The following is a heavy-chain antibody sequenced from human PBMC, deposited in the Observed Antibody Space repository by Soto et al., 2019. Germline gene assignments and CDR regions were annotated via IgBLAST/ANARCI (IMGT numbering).Heavy chain of an antibody. V-gene: IGHV1-69*08. CDR2: IIPILGIA. J-gene: IGHJ6*02. CDR1: GGTFSSYT. CDR3: ERDGGYCSGGSCESPGHYYYYGMDV. D-gene: IGHD2-15*01. Sequence: QVQLVQSGAEVKKPGSSVKVSCKASGGTFSSYTISWVRQAPGQGLEWMGRIIPILGIANYAQKFQGRVTITADKSTSAAEMERSSRRSEDTVVYYCERDGGYCSGGSCESPGHYYYYGMDVWGQGTTVTVSS.